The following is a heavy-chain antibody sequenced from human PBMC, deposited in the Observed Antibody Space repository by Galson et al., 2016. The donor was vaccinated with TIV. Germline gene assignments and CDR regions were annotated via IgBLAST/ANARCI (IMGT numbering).Heavy chain of an antibody. CDR2: IRNAVYGGTP. J-gene: IGHJ4*02. CDR3: SRDRLVEILAGSFDY. D-gene: IGHD3-9*01. CDR1: GFTFGDYA. Sequence: SLRLSCAGSGFTFGDYAVNWVRQAPGKGLVWVGFIRNAVYGGTPEYAASVNGRFTISSDDSKSIAYLQMNNLKTEDTAVYYCSRDRLVEILAGSFDYWGQGTLVTVSS. V-gene: IGHV3-49*04.